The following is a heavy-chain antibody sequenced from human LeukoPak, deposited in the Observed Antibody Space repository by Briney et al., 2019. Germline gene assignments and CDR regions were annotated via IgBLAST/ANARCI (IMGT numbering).Heavy chain of an antibody. CDR2: TNTNTGNP. D-gene: IGHD2-2*01. J-gene: IGHJ4*02. CDR3: ASGGVSSKYQLLTR. CDR1: GYTFTSYA. Sequence: GASVKVSCKASGYTFTSYAMNWVRQAPGQGLEWMGWTNTNTGNPTYAQGFTGRFVFSLDTSVSTAYLQISSLKAEDTAVYYCASGGVSSKYQLLTRWGQGTLVTVSS. V-gene: IGHV7-4-1*02.